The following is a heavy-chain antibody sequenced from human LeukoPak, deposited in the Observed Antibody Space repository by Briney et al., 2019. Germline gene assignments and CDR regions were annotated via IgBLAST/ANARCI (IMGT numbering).Heavy chain of an antibody. V-gene: IGHV3-30*04. Sequence: GRPLRLSCAASGFTFSSYAMHWLRQAPGKGLEWVAVISYDGSNKYYADSVKGRFTISRDNSKISLYLQMNSLRAEDTAVYYCARPLGRDYYYGMDVWGKGTTVTVSS. CDR2: ISYDGSNK. CDR1: GFTFSSYA. CDR3: ARPLGRDYYYGMDV. D-gene: IGHD3/OR15-3a*01. J-gene: IGHJ6*04.